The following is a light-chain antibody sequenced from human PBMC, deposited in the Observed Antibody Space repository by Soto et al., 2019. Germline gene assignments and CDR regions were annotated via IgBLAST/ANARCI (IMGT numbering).Light chain of an antibody. CDR2: DAS. Sequence: DIVLTQSPGTLSLSPGERATLSCGASQSINSRSLAWYQQKPGQAPRLIIYDASSRETGIPDRFSASGAGTEFTLTISSLEPEDFAVYYCQQYVASPYTFGQGTKVDIK. CDR1: QSINSRS. CDR3: QQYVASPYT. V-gene: IGKV3-20*01. J-gene: IGKJ2*01.